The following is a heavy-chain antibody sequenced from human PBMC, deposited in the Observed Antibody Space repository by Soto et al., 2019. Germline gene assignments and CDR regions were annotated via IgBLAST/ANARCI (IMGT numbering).Heavy chain of an antibody. CDR1: GGSISSYY. D-gene: IGHD4-17*01. Sequence: SETLSLTCPVSGGSISSYYWSWIRQPPGKGLEWIGYIYYSGSTNYNPSLKSRVTISVDTSKNQFSLKLSSVTAADTAVYYCARYLRGHGDYAFYYYYYYMDVWGKGTTVTVSS. CDR3: ARYLRGHGDYAFYYYYYYMDV. CDR2: IYYSGST. J-gene: IGHJ6*03. V-gene: IGHV4-59*08.